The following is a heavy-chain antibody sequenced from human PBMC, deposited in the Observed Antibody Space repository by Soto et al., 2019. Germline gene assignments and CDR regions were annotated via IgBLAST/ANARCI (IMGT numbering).Heavy chain of an antibody. Sequence: QVQLQESGPGLVKPSETLSLTCTVSGGSVSSGSYYWSWIRQPPGKGLEWIGYIYYSGSTNYNPSLKRRVTISVDTSKNQFSLKLSSVTAADTAVYYCARVPIAARAGDYWGQGTLVTVSS. CDR3: ARVPIAARAGDY. J-gene: IGHJ4*02. V-gene: IGHV4-61*01. CDR2: IYYSGST. CDR1: GGSVSSGSYY. D-gene: IGHD6-6*01.